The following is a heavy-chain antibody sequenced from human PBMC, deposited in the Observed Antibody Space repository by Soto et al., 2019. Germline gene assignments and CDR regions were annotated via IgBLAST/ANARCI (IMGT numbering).Heavy chain of an antibody. CDR3: ARVKQQLVRRRVFDYYYYGMDV. Sequence: LRLSCAASGYTFSSYETKWVRQAPGKELERVSYISSSGSTIYYADYVKGRFPISRDNSKNTLYLQMNSLRAEDTAVYYCARVKQQLVRRRVFDYYYYGMDVWGQGTTVTVSS. D-gene: IGHD6-13*01. J-gene: IGHJ6*02. CDR1: GYTFSSYE. V-gene: IGHV3-48*03. CDR2: ISSSGSTI.